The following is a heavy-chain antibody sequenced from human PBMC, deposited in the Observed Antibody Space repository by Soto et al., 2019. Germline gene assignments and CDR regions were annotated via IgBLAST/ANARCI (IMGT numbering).Heavy chain of an antibody. Sequence: QVQLVQSGAEVKKPGSSVKDSCKASGGTFGNYAVSWVRQAPGQGLEWMGKIMPVFGTVNYAQKFQGRVTITVDKFKHTAYMELSSLRSEDTAVYYCAGVTVPGIYGEDVWGQGTPVSGSS. CDR1: GGTFGNYA. CDR2: IMPVFGTV. D-gene: IGHD2-2*01. CDR3: AGVTVPGIYGEDV. J-gene: IGHJ6*02. V-gene: IGHV1-69*06.